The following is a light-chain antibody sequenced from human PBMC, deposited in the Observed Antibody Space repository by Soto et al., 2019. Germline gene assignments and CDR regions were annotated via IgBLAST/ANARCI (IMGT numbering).Light chain of an antibody. Sequence: QSVLTQPPSVSGSPGQSVAISCTGASSDVGSSNGVSWYQQPPGTAHKLMIYDVSNRPSGVPDRFSGSKSGNTASLTISVLQAEDEADYYCSSYTTSSTYVFGTGTKVTVL. CDR3: SSYTTSSTYV. CDR2: DVS. V-gene: IGLV2-18*02. J-gene: IGLJ1*01. CDR1: SSDVGSSNG.